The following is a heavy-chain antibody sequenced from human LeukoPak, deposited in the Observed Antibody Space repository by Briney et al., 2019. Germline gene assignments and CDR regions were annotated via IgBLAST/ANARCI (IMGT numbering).Heavy chain of an antibody. D-gene: IGHD5-24*01. CDR3: ARGPRDGYSLMPYYFDY. V-gene: IGHV1-69*05. CDR1: GGTFSSYA. J-gene: IGHJ4*01. Sequence: GSSVRVSCKASGGTFSSYAVSRLRQPPGQRIEWMGRIIPLSGTAKYAERFQGRVTFTTDESTTTVYMDMTTLRSEDTAVYFCARGPRDGYSLMPYYFDYWGHGTRVIVSS. CDR2: IIPLSGTA.